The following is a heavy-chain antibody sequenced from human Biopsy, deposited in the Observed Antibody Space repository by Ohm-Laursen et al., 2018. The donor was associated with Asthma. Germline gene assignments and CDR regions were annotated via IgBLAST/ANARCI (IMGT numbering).Heavy chain of an antibody. CDR2: IYYSGST. V-gene: IGHV4-59*08. CDR1: GGSISSYY. J-gene: IGHJ6*02. Sequence: PSDTLSLTCTVSGGSISSYYWSWIRQPPGKGLEWIGYIYYSGSTNYNPSLKSRVTISVDTSKNQFSLRLTSVTAADTAVYFCARRITIFEVVQKDHGMDAWGQGTTVIVSS. CDR3: ARRITIFEVVQKDHGMDA. D-gene: IGHD3-3*01.